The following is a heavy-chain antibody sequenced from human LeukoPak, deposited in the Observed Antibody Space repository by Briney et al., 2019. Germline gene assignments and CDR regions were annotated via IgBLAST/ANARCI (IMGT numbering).Heavy chain of an antibody. CDR3: ARDYYGSGSYYNTFDY. J-gene: IGHJ4*02. D-gene: IGHD3-10*01. CDR2: IIPFIDTA. Sequence: SVKVSCKASGGTFSNYAISWVRQAPGQGLEWMGGIIPFIDTANYAQKFQGRVTITADESTSTAYMELSSLRSEDTAVYYCARDYYGSGSYYNTFDYWGQGTLVTVSS. V-gene: IGHV1-69*13. CDR1: GGTFSNYA.